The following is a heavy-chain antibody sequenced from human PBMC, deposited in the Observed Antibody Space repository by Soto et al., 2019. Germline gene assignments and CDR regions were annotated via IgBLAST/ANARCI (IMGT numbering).Heavy chain of an antibody. D-gene: IGHD3-22*01. J-gene: IGHJ4*02. Sequence: VHLLESGGALVQPGGSLRLSCEASGFTFRSYAMSWVRQAPGKGLEWVSAISDNGGNTYYPDSVRGRFTISRDNSKNTLFLQMNSVRAEDTAVYYCAKDFSYDSSGVLDYWGQGTLVTVSS. CDR2: ISDNGGNT. V-gene: IGHV3-23*01. CDR3: AKDFSYDSSGVLDY. CDR1: GFTFRSYA.